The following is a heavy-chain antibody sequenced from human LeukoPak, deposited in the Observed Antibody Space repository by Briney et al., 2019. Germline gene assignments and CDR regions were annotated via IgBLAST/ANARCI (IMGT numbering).Heavy chain of an antibody. Sequence: GGSLRPSCAASGFTFSGSAMHWVRQASGKGLEWVGRIRSKTNSYATSYAASVKGRFALSRDDSKNTAYLQMNSLKTEDTAVYYCTRYNVGFESWGQGTLVTVSS. CDR1: GFTFSGSA. V-gene: IGHV3-73*01. CDR2: IRSKTNSYAT. D-gene: IGHD1-1*01. CDR3: TRYNVGFES. J-gene: IGHJ4*02.